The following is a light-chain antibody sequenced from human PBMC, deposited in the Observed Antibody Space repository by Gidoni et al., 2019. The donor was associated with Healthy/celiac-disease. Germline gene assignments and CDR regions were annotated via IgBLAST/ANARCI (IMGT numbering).Light chain of an antibody. CDR1: QSVSSY. Sequence: DIQMTQSPSSLSASVGDRVTITCRVSQSVSSYLNWYQQKPGKAPKLLIYAASSLQSGVPARCSGSGSGTDFTLTISSLQPEDFATYYCKQSYSTPFTFGPGTKVDIK. J-gene: IGKJ3*01. V-gene: IGKV1-39*01. CDR3: KQSYSTPFT. CDR2: AAS.